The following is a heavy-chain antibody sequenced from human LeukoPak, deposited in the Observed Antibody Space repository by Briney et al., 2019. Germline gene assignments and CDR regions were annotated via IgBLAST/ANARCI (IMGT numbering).Heavy chain of an antibody. CDR2: ISSSSSYI. CDR3: ARDYGDIQDYGMDV. V-gene: IGHV3-21*01. D-gene: IGHD4-17*01. Sequence: GGSLRLSCAASGFTFSSYSMNWVRQAPGKGLEWASSISSSSSYIYYADSVKGRFTISRDNAKNSLYLQMNSLRAEDTAVYYCARDYGDIQDYGMDVWGQGTTVTVSS. CDR1: GFTFSSYS. J-gene: IGHJ6*02.